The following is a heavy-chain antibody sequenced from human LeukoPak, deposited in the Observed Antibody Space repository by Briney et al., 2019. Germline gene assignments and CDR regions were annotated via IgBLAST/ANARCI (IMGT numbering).Heavy chain of an antibody. CDR3: ARDIDYDILTGYPQYYFDY. D-gene: IGHD3-9*01. J-gene: IGHJ4*02. CDR2: INPSGGST. V-gene: IGHV1-46*01. CDR1: GYTFTSYY. Sequence: GASVKVSCKASGYTFTSYYMHWVRQAPGQGLEGLGIINPSGGSTSYTQKFQGRVTMTRDTSTSTVYMELSSLRSEDTAVYYCARDIDYDILTGYPQYYFDYWGQGTLVTVSS.